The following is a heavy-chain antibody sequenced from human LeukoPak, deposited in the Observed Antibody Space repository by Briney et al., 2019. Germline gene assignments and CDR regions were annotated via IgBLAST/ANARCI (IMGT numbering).Heavy chain of an antibody. CDR2: INQDGSKE. CDR1: GFIFSNYW. J-gene: IGHJ4*02. CDR3: VRDGGVSGYDLLDY. D-gene: IGHD5-12*01. Sequence: GGSLRLSCTASGFIFSNYWMTWVRQAPGKGLEWVAQINQDGSKEYYIDSVKARFSISRDNARNSLSLQMNSLRAEDTAVYYCVRDGGVSGYDLLDYWGQGTLVNVSS. V-gene: IGHV3-7*01.